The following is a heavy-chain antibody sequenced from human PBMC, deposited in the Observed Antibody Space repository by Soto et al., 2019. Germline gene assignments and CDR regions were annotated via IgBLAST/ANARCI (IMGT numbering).Heavy chain of an antibody. V-gene: IGHV1-46*04. J-gene: IGHJ2*01. CDR1: GYTFTSYY. CDR3: ARGSGSYLPPYWYFDL. D-gene: IGHD1-26*01. Sequence: QVQLVQSGAEVKKPGASVKVSCKASGYTFTSYYMHWVRQPPGQGLEWMGIINPSGGSTSYAQKLEGSVTMTEDTSTSTVYLEMSSLRYEDTAVYYCARGSGSYLPPYWYFDLWGRGTLVTVSS. CDR2: INPSGGST.